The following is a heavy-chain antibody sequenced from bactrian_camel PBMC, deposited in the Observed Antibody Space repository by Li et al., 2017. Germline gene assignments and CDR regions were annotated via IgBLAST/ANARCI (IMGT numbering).Heavy chain of an antibody. CDR3: AARDGRCGSSWSDYEYNW. D-gene: IGHD1*01. V-gene: IGHV3S40*01. J-gene: IGHJ4*01. CDR1: GLTYLRNC. Sequence: DVQLVESGGGSVQAGGSLRLSCVASGLTYLRNCMGWFRQVPGKEREAVAGIARGSGGAYYADSVKGRFTISRDAANNLVYLQMSSLKPEDTAMYYCAARDGRCGSSWSDYEYNWWGQGTQVTVS. CDR2: IARGSGGA.